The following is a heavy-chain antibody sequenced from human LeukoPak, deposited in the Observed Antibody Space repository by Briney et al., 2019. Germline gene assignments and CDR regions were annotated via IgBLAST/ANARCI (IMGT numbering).Heavy chain of an antibody. CDR1: GGSFSGYY. J-gene: IGHJ4*02. CDR3: ARLFLSGGGY. D-gene: IGHD3-3*01. Sequence: PSETLSLTCAVYGGSFSGYYWSWIRQPPGKGLEWIGEINHSGSTNYNPSLKSRVTISVDTSKNQFSLKLSSVTAADTAVYYCARLFLSGGGYWGQGTLVTVSS. CDR2: INHSGST. V-gene: IGHV4-34*01.